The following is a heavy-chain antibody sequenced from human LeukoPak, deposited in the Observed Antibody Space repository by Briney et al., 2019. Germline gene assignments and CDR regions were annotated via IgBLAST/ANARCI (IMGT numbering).Heavy chain of an antibody. CDR1: GFTFSSYA. CDR2: INQDGSES. J-gene: IGHJ4*02. CDR3: ARMNYVSTGWGAPFDN. V-gene: IGHV3-7*01. D-gene: IGHD1-7*01. Sequence: GGSLRLSCAASGFTFSSYAMSWVRQAPGKGLEWVTHINQDGSESYYVDSVKGRFTISRDNAKNLLFLQMNSLRAEDTAVYYCARMNYVSTGWGAPFDNWGQGTLVTVSS.